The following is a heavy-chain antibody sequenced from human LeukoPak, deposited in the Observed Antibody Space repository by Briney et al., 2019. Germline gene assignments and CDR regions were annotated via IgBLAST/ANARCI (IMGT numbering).Heavy chain of an antibody. D-gene: IGHD1-26*01. CDR3: AKDRGNYSPSNWFDP. Sequence: GGSLRLSCAASGFTFSNYAMNWVRQAPGKGLEWVSAISGGGGSTYYADPVKGRFTISRDNSKNTLYLQMNSLRAEDTAVYYCAKDRGNYSPSNWFDPWGQGTLVTVSS. V-gene: IGHV3-23*01. J-gene: IGHJ5*02. CDR2: ISGGGGST. CDR1: GFTFSNYA.